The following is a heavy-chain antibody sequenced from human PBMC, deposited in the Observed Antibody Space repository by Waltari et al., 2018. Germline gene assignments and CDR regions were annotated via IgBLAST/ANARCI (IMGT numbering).Heavy chain of an antibody. D-gene: IGHD3-16*01. CDR3: VKSAGGATIWLVFDD. V-gene: IGHV3-9*01. CDR2: INWNSGNI. J-gene: IGHJ4*02. Sequence: EVQLVESGGGLVQPGRSLRLSCAASGFTFDDYAMHWVRQAPGKGLEGGAGINWNSGNIRYADSVKGRFIISRDNAKNSLYLQMNSLRDDDTAFYYCVKSAGGATIWLVFDDWGQGTLVTVSS. CDR1: GFTFDDYA.